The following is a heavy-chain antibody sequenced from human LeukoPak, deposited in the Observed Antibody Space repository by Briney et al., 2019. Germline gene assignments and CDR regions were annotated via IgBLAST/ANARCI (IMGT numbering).Heavy chain of an antibody. Sequence: GASVKVSCKASGYTFPNYHMHWVRQAPGQGLEWLGIINPNGGSASYAQRFQGRVTMTRDTSTTTVYMELTSLRSEDTAVYYCARDYYYDSSGYYTYYFDYWGQGTQVTVSS. CDR1: GYTFPNYH. V-gene: IGHV1-46*01. CDR3: ARDYYYDSSGYYTYYFDY. J-gene: IGHJ4*02. D-gene: IGHD3-22*01. CDR2: INPNGGSA.